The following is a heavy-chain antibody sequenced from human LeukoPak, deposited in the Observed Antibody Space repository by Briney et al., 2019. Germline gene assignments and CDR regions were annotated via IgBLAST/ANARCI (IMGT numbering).Heavy chain of an antibody. CDR1: GFTVSSKY. CDR3: ATVYYFGSGSYGYLDY. Sequence: PGGSLRLSCAASGFTVSSKYMSWVRQTPGKGLQWVALIYSSGDAYTPDSVKGRFTISRDDSENTLYLQMDSLRAEDTAVYYCATVYYFGSGSYGYLDYWGQGTLVTVSS. D-gene: IGHD3-10*01. V-gene: IGHV3-53*01. J-gene: IGHJ4*02. CDR2: IYSSGDA.